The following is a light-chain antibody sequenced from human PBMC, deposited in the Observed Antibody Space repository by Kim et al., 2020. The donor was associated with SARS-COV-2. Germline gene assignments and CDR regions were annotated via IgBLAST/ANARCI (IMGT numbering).Light chain of an antibody. J-gene: IGKJ2*01. V-gene: IGKV2-30*01. Sequence: QPASISCRSSQSLGNRDGNTYLNWLHQRPGQSPRRLIYQVSKRDSGVPDRFSGSGSGTDFTLEISGVEAEDVGVYYCLQGTHWPKTVGQGTKLEI. CDR1: QSLGNRDGNTY. CDR3: LQGTHWPKT. CDR2: QVS.